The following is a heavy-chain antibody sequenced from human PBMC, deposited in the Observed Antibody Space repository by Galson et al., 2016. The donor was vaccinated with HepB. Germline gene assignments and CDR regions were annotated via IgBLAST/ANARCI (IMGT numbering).Heavy chain of an antibody. J-gene: IGHJ3*02. CDR1: GGSISSYY. D-gene: IGHD3-10*01. CDR2: IHDSVST. V-gene: IGHV4-59*01. CDR3: ARADNYYGSGTYHEAFDI. Sequence: ETLSLTCTVSGGSISSYYWSWIRQPPGKGLEWIGNIHDSVSTNNNPSLKSRVTILVDTSKNQFSLKLSSVTAADTAVYYCARADNYYGSGTYHEAFDIWGQGTMVTVSS.